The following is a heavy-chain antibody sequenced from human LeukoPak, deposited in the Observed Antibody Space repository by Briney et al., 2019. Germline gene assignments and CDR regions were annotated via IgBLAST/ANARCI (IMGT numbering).Heavy chain of an antibody. J-gene: IGHJ4*02. D-gene: IGHD3-10*01. CDR2: IYHSGST. Sequence: PSETLSLTCAVSGGSISSSNWWSWVRQPPGKGLEWIGEIYHSGSTNYNPSLKSRVTISVDKSKNQSSLKLSSVTAADTAVYYCARTAMVRGLVFDYWGQGTLVTVSS. CDR1: GGSISSSNW. CDR3: ARTAMVRGLVFDY. V-gene: IGHV4-4*02.